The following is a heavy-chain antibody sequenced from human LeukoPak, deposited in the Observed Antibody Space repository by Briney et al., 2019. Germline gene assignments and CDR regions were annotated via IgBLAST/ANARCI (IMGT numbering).Heavy chain of an antibody. D-gene: IGHD3-22*01. CDR3: ARDRERHYYDSSGYYYP. Sequence: ASVKVSCKASGYTFTSYGISWVRQAPGQGLEWMGWISAYNGNTNYAQELQGRVTMTTDTSTSTAYMELRSLRSDDTAVYYCARDRERHYYDSSGYYYPWGQGTLVTVSS. V-gene: IGHV1-18*01. CDR2: ISAYNGNT. CDR1: GYTFTSYG. J-gene: IGHJ5*02.